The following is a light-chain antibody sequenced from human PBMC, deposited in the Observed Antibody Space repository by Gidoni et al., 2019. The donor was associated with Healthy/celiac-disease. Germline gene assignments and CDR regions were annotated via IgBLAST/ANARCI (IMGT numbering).Light chain of an antibody. J-gene: IGKJ2*01. Sequence: ESGWTQSPGTLSLSPGERATLSCRASQSVSSSYLAWYQQKPGQAPRLLIYGASSRATGIPDRFSGSGSGTDFTLTISRLEPEDFAVYYCQQYGSSPYTFGQGTKLEIK. CDR2: GAS. V-gene: IGKV3-20*01. CDR1: QSVSSSY. CDR3: QQYGSSPYT.